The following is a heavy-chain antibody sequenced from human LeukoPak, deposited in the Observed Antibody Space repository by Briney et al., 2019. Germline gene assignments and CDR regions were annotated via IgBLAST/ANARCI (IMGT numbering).Heavy chain of an antibody. CDR3: ARSPPIDIVVVPAAIGPLFDY. Sequence: SETLSLTCAVYGGSFSGYYWSWIRQPPGKGLEWIGEINHSGSTNYNPSLKSRVTISVDTSKNQFSLKLSSVTAADTAVYYCARSPPIDIVVVPAAIGPLFDYWGQGTLVTVSS. CDR1: GGSFSGYY. CDR2: INHSGST. J-gene: IGHJ4*02. D-gene: IGHD2-2*02. V-gene: IGHV4-34*01.